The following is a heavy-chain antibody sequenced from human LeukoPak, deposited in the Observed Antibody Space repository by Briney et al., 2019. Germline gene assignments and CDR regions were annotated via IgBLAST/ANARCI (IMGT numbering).Heavy chain of an antibody. CDR2: IYYSGST. CDR1: GGSISSTNYY. Sequence: PSETLSLTCTVSGGSISSTNYYWGWIRQPPGKGLEWIGSIYYSGSTYYNPSLESRVTISVDTSKNHFSLKLSSVTAADTAVYYCARAPHYDILTGYFDYWGQGTLVTVSS. J-gene: IGHJ4*02. V-gene: IGHV4-39*07. D-gene: IGHD3-9*01. CDR3: ARAPHYDILTGYFDY.